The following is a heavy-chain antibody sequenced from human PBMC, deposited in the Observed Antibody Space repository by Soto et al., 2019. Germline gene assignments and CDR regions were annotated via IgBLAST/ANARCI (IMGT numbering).Heavy chain of an antibody. V-gene: IGHV3-21*01. D-gene: IGHD5-12*01. CDR2: ISSSSTYI. CDR1: GFTFSSYA. Sequence: GGSLRLFCAASGFTFSSYAMHGVRQAPGKGLEWVSSISSSSTYIYYADSVKGRFTISRDNAKNSLYLQMDSLRAEDTAVYYCARDAELDGYLAWGQGTLFTVSS. CDR3: ARDAELDGYLA. J-gene: IGHJ4*02.